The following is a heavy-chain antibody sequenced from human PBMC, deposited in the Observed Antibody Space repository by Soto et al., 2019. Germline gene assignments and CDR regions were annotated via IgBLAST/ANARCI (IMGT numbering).Heavy chain of an antibody. V-gene: IGHV4-31*03. J-gene: IGHJ5*02. Sequence: HVQLQESGPGLVKPSQTLSLTCTVSGDSISRGGYYWNWIRQHPRKGLEWIGYIYHSGSTNYNPSLKSRVTISVDTSKNQLSLELSNVTAADTAVYYCARDGAGAYGLGWFDPWGQGNLVNVSS. CDR3: ARDGAGAYGLGWFDP. CDR1: GDSISRGGYY. CDR2: IYHSGST. D-gene: IGHD2-21*01.